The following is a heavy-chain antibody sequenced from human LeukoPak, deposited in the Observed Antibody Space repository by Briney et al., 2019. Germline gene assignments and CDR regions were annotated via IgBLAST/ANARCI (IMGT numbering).Heavy chain of an antibody. CDR1: GYSISSGYY. D-gene: IGHD5-18*01. CDR3: ARVDTAMAWENWFDP. V-gene: IGHV4-38-2*01. J-gene: IGHJ5*02. Sequence: SETLSLTCAVSGYSISSGYYWGWIRQPPGKGLEWIGSIYHSGSTHYNPSLKSRVTISVDTSKNQFSLKLSSVTAADTAVYYCARVDTAMAWENWFDPWGQGTLVTVSS. CDR2: IYHSGST.